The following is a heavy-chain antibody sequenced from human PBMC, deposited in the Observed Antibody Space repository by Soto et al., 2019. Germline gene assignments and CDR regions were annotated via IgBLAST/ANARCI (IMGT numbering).Heavy chain of an antibody. CDR1: GGSINGYY. Sequence: QVQLQESGPGLVKPSETLSLTCTVSGGSINGYYWSWIRQPPGKGLEWLGYIYNIGSTDYNPSLKSRVTISVDTSKNQCSLELSSVTAADTAIYYCARHLTYGGPDFEYWGQGNLVIVSS. V-gene: IGHV4-59*08. CDR3: ARHLTYGGPDFEY. CDR2: IYNIGST. J-gene: IGHJ4*02. D-gene: IGHD4-17*01.